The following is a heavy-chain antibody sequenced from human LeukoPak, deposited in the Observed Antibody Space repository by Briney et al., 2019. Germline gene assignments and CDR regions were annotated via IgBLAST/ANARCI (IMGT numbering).Heavy chain of an antibody. CDR2: IYHTGST. D-gene: IGHD6-25*01. CDR1: GDSISSYY. J-gene: IGHJ4*02. CDR3: ARRGRNSSGWQDYL. V-gene: IGHV4-59*01. Sequence: SETLSLTCTVPGDSISSYYWSWLRQPPGKGLEWIANIYHTGSTNYNPSLSSRVTISIDTAKNQFPLKLTSVTAADTAVYYCARRGRNSSGWQDYLWGQGTLVTVSS.